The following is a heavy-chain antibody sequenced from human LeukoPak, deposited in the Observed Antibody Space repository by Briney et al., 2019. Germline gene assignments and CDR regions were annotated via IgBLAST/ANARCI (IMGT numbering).Heavy chain of an antibody. CDR2: ISYDGSNK. CDR1: GFTFSSYA. V-gene: IGHV3-30*04. J-gene: IGHJ6*03. D-gene: IGHD3-9*01. Sequence: QPGGSLRLSCAASGFTFSSYAMHWVRQAPGKGLEWVAVISYDGSNKYYADSVKGRFTISRDNSKNTLYLQMNSLRAEDTAVYYCARDPEPSYDILTGYNMDVWGKGTTVTVSS. CDR3: ARDPEPSYDILTGYNMDV.